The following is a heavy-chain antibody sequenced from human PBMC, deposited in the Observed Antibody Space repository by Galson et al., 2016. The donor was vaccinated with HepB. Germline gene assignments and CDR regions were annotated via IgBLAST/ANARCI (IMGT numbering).Heavy chain of an antibody. V-gene: IGHV3-7*01. CDR3: ARLRPRSYFDY. Sequence: SLRLSCAASGFTFSSNWMSWVRQAPGKGLEWVASIKEDGSETYYVDSVKGRFTISRDNAKNSLYLQMSSLRAEDTAVFYCARLRPRSYFDYCGQGTLVTVSS. J-gene: IGHJ4*02. CDR1: GFTFSSNW. CDR2: IKEDGSET.